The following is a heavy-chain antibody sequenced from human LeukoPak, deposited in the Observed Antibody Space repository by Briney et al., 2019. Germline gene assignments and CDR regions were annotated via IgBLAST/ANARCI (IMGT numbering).Heavy chain of an antibody. CDR2: MYYRGNT. Sequence: SETLSLTCTVSGGSISTYYGSWIRQPPGKGLERIGYMYYRGNTNYNPSLKSRVTISVDTSKNQFSLKLSSVTAADTAVYYCATGVHGIAAAGDYYFDYWGQGTLVTVSS. CDR1: GGSISTYY. CDR3: ATGVHGIAAAGDYYFDY. J-gene: IGHJ4*02. D-gene: IGHD6-13*01. V-gene: IGHV4-59*01.